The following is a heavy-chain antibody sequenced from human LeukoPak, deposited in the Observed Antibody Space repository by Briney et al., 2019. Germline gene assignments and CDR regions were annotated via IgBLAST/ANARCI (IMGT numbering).Heavy chain of an antibody. D-gene: IGHD3-3*01. J-gene: IGHJ4*02. CDR2: IKQDGSEK. CDR1: GFTFSSYW. CDR3: ARDRNTDFWSGYYTNYFDY. Sequence: QPGGSLRLSCAASGFTFSSYWMSWVRQAPGKGLEWVANIKQDGSEKYYVDSVKGRFTISRDNAKKSLYLQMNSLRAEDTALYYCARDRNTDFWSGYYTNYFDYWGQGTLLTVSS. V-gene: IGHV3-7*01.